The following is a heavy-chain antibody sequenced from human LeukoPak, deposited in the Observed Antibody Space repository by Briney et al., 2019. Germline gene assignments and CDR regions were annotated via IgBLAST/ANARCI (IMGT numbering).Heavy chain of an antibody. CDR3: ARVKGQWLVHLFDY. D-gene: IGHD6-19*01. CDR2: MNPNSGNT. J-gene: IGHJ4*02. V-gene: IGHV1-8*01. CDR1: GYTFTSYD. Sequence: ASVKVSFKASGYTFTSYDINWVRQATGQGLEWMGWMNPNSGNTGYAQKFQGRVTMTRNTSISTAYMELSSLRSEDTAVYYCARVKGQWLVHLFDYWGQGTLVTVSS.